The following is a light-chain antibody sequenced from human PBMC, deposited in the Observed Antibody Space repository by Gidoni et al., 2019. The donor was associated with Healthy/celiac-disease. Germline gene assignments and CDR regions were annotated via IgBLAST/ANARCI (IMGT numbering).Light chain of an antibody. CDR1: QDISHY. V-gene: IGKV1-33*01. CDR2: DAS. Sequence: DLPMTQSSSSLSASVDDRVTITCQASQDISHYLNWYQQKPGKAPKLLIYDASNLETGVPSRFSGSGSGTDFTFTISSLQPEDIATYYCQQYDNLPLTFGGGTKVEIK. CDR3: QQYDNLPLT. J-gene: IGKJ4*01.